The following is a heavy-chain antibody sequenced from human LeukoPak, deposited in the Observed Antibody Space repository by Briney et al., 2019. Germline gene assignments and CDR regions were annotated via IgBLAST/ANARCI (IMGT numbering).Heavy chain of an antibody. Sequence: ASVKVSCKASGYTFTGYYMHWVRQAPGQGLEWMGWINPNSGGTNYAQKFQGRVTMTRDTSISTAYMELSRLRSDDTAVYYCARQRITIFGVVIPTDYWGRGTLVTVSS. J-gene: IGHJ4*02. CDR2: INPNSGGT. CDR3: ARQRITIFGVVIPTDY. V-gene: IGHV1-2*02. CDR1: GYTFTGYY. D-gene: IGHD3-3*01.